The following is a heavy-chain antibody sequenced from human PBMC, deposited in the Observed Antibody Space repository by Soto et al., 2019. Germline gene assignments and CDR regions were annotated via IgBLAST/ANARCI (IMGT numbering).Heavy chain of an antibody. Sequence: PSETLSLTCTVSFGSISVNDVLWGWVRQPPGKGLEWIGNVDYSGTAYSSPSLAPRVTFRVDTSKNQFSLTLYSVTAADTAVYCWARITGRHLDYWGQGILVTVSS. D-gene: IGHD1-20*01. CDR1: FGSISVNDVL. V-gene: IGHV4-39*01. CDR3: ARITGRHLDY. J-gene: IGHJ4*02. CDR2: VDYSGTA.